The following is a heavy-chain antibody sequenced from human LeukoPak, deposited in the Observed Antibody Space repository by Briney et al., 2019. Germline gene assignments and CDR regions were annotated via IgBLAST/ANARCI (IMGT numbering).Heavy chain of an antibody. Sequence: PGGSLRLSCAASGFTFSSYAMHWVRQAPGKGLEWVAVISYDGSNKYYADSVKGRFTISRDNSKNTLYLQMNSLRAEDTAVYYCASPPSWVVPADIRGAFDIWGQGTMVTVSS. D-gene: IGHD2-2*01. J-gene: IGHJ3*02. V-gene: IGHV3-30-3*01. CDR3: ASPPSWVVPADIRGAFDI. CDR2: ISYDGSNK. CDR1: GFTFSSYA.